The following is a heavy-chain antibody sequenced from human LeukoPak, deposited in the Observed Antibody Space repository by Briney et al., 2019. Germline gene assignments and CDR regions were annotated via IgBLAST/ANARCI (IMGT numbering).Heavy chain of an antibody. CDR1: GGSMSGSSYY. J-gene: IGHJ6*02. CDR2: IYYSWST. CDR3: ARHQCSGTRCYNFYFYGMDV. D-gene: IGHD2-2*02. Sequence: SETLSLTCSVSGGSMSGSSYYWGWIRQPPGKGLEWIGTIYYSWSTHYNPSLKSRVTISVATSKNQFSLKLSSVTAADTAVYYCARHQCSGTRCYNFYFYGMDVWGQGTTVTVSS. V-gene: IGHV4-39*01.